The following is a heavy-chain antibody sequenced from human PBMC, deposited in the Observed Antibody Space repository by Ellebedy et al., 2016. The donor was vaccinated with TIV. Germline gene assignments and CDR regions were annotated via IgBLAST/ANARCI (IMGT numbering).Heavy chain of an antibody. CDR1: GYTFTGYY. CDR2: INPNSGGT. Sequence: ASVKVSXXASGYTFTGYYMHWVRQAPGQGLEWMGWINPNSGGTNYAQKFQGRVTMTRDTSISTAYMELSRLRSDDTAVYYCARAGLYSSGWFFDYWGQGTLVTVSS. D-gene: IGHD6-19*01. CDR3: ARAGLYSSGWFFDY. V-gene: IGHV1-2*02. J-gene: IGHJ4*02.